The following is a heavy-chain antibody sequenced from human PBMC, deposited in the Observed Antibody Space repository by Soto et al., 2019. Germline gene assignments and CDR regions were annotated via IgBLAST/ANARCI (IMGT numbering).Heavy chain of an antibody. V-gene: IGHV3-21*01. CDR1: GFTFSSYS. D-gene: IGHD2-2*01. J-gene: IGHJ4*02. Sequence: EVQLVESGGGLVKPGGSLRRSCAASGFTFSSYSMNWVRQAPGKGLEWVSSISSSSSYIYYADSVKGRFTISRDNAKNSLYLQMNSLRAEDTAVYYCAREELGYCSSTSCYGALSGSFDYWGQGTLVTVSS. CDR3: AREELGYCSSTSCYGALSGSFDY. CDR2: ISSSSSYI.